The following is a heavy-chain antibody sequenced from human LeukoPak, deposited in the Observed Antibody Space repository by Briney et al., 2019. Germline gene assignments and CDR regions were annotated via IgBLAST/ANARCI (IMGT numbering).Heavy chain of an antibody. CDR2: ISAYNGNT. D-gene: IGHD3-22*01. Sequence: GASVKVSCKASGYTFTSYGISWVRQAPGQGLEWMGWISAYNGNTNYAQKLQGRVTMTTDTSTSTAYMELRSLRSDDTAVYYCARVNYYDSSGYFIPFDYWGQGTLVTVSS. CDR3: ARVNYYDSSGYFIPFDY. J-gene: IGHJ4*02. V-gene: IGHV1-18*01. CDR1: GYTFTSYG.